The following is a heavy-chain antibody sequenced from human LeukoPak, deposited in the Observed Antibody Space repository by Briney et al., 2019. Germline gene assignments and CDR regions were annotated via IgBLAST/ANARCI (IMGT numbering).Heavy chain of an antibody. CDR1: GYTFTSYG. CDR3: ARAQDILTGYYTGDY. CDR2: ISAYNGNT. Sequence: GASVKVSCKASGYTFTSYGISWVRQVPGQGLEWMGWISAYNGNTNYAQKLQGRVTMTTDTSTSTAYMELRSLRSDDTAVYYCARAQDILTGYYTGDYWGQGTLVTVSS. J-gene: IGHJ4*02. V-gene: IGHV1-18*01. D-gene: IGHD3-9*01.